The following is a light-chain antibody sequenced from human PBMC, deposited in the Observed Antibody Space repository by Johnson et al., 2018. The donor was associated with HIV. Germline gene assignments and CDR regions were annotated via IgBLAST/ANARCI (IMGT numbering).Light chain of an antibody. CDR3: VTWHTGLSVNV. CDR2: KND. V-gene: IGLV1-51*02. Sequence: QSVLTQPPSVSAAPGQKVTISCSGSSSNIGNSYISWYQQLPGTAPKLLIYKNDQRPSGISDRFSGSKSATSATLGITGLQTGDEADYYCVTWHTGLSVNVFGPGTKVTVL. J-gene: IGLJ1*01. CDR1: SSNIGNSY.